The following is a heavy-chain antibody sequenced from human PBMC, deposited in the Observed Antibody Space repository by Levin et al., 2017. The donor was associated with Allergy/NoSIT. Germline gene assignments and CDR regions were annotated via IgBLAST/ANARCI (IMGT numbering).Heavy chain of an antibody. V-gene: IGHV1-2*06. CDR1: GYTFTGYY. CDR2: INPNSGGT. Sequence: ASVKVSCKASGYTFTGYYMHWVRQAPGQGLEWMGRINPNSGGTNYAQKFQGRVTMTRDTSISTAYMELSRLRSDDTAVYYCARILGDYDFWSGYWRSKGAHDYWGQGTLVTVSS. J-gene: IGHJ4*02. D-gene: IGHD3-3*01. CDR3: ARILGDYDFWSGYWRSKGAHDY.